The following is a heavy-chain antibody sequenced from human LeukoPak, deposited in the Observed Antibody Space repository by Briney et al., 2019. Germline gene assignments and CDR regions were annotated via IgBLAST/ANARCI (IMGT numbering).Heavy chain of an antibody. CDR3: ARHIDIRSYHYGMDV. D-gene: IGHD2-21*01. CDR2: VNLQGST. V-gene: IGHV4-4*02. Sequence: SGTLSLTCGVSGGSITNTNYWTWVRQPPGKGLEWIGEVNLQGSTNYNPTLKSRVTISLDTSKNQFSLKLSSVTAADTAVYYCARHIDIRSYHYGMDVWGQGTTVTVSS. J-gene: IGHJ6*02. CDR1: GGSITNTNY.